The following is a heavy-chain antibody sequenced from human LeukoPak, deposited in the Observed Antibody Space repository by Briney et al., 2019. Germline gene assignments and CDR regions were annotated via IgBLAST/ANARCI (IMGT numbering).Heavy chain of an antibody. CDR2: MYYGGST. D-gene: IGHD3-10*01. Sequence: PSETLSLTCIVSGGSISSYYWNWIRQPPGKGLEWIGYMYYGGSTKYSPFLKSRVTISGDTSKNQFSLRLSSVTAADTAVYYCARAGGWFGQNWYFDLWGRGTLVTVSS. CDR1: GGSISSYY. V-gene: IGHV4-59*01. CDR3: ARAGGWFGQNWYFDL. J-gene: IGHJ2*01.